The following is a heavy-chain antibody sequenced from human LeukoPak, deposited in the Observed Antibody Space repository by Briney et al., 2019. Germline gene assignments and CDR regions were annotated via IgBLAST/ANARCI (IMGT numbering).Heavy chain of an antibody. CDR1: RPTFDSYG. CDR2: ILPILGAT. CDR3: ASRSHRKALDI. V-gene: IGHV1-69*10. J-gene: IGHJ3*02. D-gene: IGHD1-14*01. Sequence: ASVKVSCKTSRPTFDSYGINWVRQAPGQGLEWMGWILPILGATNYAQKFQGTVTLTADTSTNTAYMELSNLRSEDTALYFCASRSHRKALDIWGQGTMVTVSS.